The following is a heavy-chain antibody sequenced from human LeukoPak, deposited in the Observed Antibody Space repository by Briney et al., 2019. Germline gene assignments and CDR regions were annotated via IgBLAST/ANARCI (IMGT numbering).Heavy chain of an antibody. Sequence: GGSLRLSCAASGFSVSSNYMSWIRQTPGKGLEWVSVIYSGGSTYYADSVKGRFTISRDNSKNTLYLQMNSPRAEDTAVYYCARDSSGWYYFDSWGQGTLVTVSS. V-gene: IGHV3-53*01. CDR2: IYSGGST. D-gene: IGHD6-19*01. CDR1: GFSVSSNY. CDR3: ARDSSGWYYFDS. J-gene: IGHJ4*02.